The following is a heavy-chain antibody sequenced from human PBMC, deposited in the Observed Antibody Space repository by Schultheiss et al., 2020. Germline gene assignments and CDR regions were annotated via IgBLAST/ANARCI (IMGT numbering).Heavy chain of an antibody. CDR1: GGSFSGYY. J-gene: IGHJ4*02. V-gene: IGHV4-34*11. CDR2: IYYSGST. Sequence: SQTLSLTCAVYGGSFSGYYWSWIRQPPGKGLEWIGYIYYSGSTNYNPSLKSRVTISVDTSKNQFSLKLSSVTAADTAVYYCVRRQTDSGGYWFPDYWGQGTLVTVSS. CDR3: VRRQTDSGGYWFPDY. D-gene: IGHD3-22*01.